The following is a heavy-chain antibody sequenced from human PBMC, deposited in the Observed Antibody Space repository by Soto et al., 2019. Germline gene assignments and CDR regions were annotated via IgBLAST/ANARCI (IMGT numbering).Heavy chain of an antibody. Sequence: VASVKVSCKASGYTFTTFAIHWVRQAPGQSLEWMGWINAGNGNTKYSQSFQGRVTITRDTSATTAYMELSSLRSEDTAVYYCGRAYYYESSNYYASTLEIWGQGTVVTVSS. V-gene: IGHV1-3*01. CDR1: GYTFTTFA. CDR2: INAGNGNT. D-gene: IGHD3-22*01. J-gene: IGHJ3*02. CDR3: GRAYYYESSNYYASTLEI.